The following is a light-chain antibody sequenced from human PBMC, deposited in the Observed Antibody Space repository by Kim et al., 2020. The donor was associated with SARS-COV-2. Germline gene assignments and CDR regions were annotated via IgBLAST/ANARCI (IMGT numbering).Light chain of an antibody. Sequence: EIVLTQSPVTLSSSLGHSATLSCRASQNVGSAFLAWFQQKPGQAPRLLVFGASGRATGIPDRFSASGFGTNFSLTIRGLEPEDFAMYYCQQYADSPRTFGPGTRLEIK. J-gene: IGKJ5*01. V-gene: IGKV3-20*01. CDR3: QQYADSPRT. CDR1: QNVGSAF. CDR2: GAS.